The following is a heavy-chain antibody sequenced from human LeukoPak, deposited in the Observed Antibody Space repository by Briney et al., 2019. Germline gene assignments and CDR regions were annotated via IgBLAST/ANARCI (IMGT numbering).Heavy chain of an antibody. CDR1: GFTFSSYS. Sequence: PGGSLRLSCAASGFTFSSYSMNWVRQAPGKGLEWVSSISSSSYIYYADSVKGRFTISRDNTKNSLYLQMNSLRAEDTAVYYCARTPSSGWYLGSYYFDYWGQGTLVTVSS. J-gene: IGHJ4*02. CDR2: ISSSSYI. D-gene: IGHD6-19*01. CDR3: ARTPSSGWYLGSYYFDY. V-gene: IGHV3-21*01.